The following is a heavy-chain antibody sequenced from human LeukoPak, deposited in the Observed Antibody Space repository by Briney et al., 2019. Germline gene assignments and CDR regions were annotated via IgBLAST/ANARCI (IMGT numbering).Heavy chain of an antibody. D-gene: IGHD5-18*01. CDR3: ARLRGYNYGRRHFDS. V-gene: IGHV4-61*02. CDR2: IYTRGST. J-gene: IGHJ4*02. CDR1: GGSISSGRYY. Sequence: PSETLSLTCNVSGGSISSGRYYWSWIRQPAGKGLEWIGRIYTRGSTNYNPSLKSRVTMSVDTSKNQFSLKLSSVTAADTAVCYCARLRGYNYGRRHFDSWGQGTLVTVSS.